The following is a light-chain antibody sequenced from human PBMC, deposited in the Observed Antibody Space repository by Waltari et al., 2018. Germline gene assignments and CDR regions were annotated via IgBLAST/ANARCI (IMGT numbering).Light chain of an antibody. Sequence: EIVLTHSPGTLSLSPGERATLSCRTSQSVGRTLAWYQQKPGQAPRLLIYGASIRATGIPDRFSGSGSGTDFSLTISRLEPEDFAVYYCQHYVRLPVTFGQGTKVEIK. V-gene: IGKV3-20*01. CDR3: QHYVRLPVT. CDR1: QSVGRT. J-gene: IGKJ1*01. CDR2: GAS.